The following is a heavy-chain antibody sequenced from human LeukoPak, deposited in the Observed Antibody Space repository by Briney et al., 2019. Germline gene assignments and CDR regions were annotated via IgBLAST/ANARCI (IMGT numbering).Heavy chain of an antibody. CDR1: GGSISSYY. V-gene: IGHV4-59*01. Sequence: PSETLSLTCTVSGGSISSYYWSWIRQPPGKGLDWIGYIYYSGSTHYNPSLKSRVTISVDTSKNQFSLKLSSVTAADTAVYYCARGGIAAAAPPYYYYGMDVWGQGTTVTVSS. CDR2: IYYSGST. CDR3: ARGGIAAAAPPYYYYGMDV. D-gene: IGHD6-13*01. J-gene: IGHJ6*02.